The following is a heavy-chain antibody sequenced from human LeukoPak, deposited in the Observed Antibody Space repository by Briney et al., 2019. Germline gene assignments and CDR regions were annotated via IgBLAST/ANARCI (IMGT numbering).Heavy chain of an antibody. CDR1: GGSISSYY. Sequence: SETLSLTCTVSGGSISSYYWSWIRQPPGKGLEWIGYIYYSGSTNYNPSLKSRVTISVDTSKNQFSLKLSSVTAADTAVYYCAREIEAMGYGSGNFDPWGQGTLVTVSS. V-gene: IGHV4-59*01. D-gene: IGHD3-10*01. J-gene: IGHJ5*02. CDR3: AREIEAMGYGSGNFDP. CDR2: IYYSGST.